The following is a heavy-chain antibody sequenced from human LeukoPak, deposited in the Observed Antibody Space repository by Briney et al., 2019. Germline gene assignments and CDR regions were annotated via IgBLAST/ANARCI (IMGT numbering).Heavy chain of an antibody. CDR2: LHNGGGT. Sequence: QPGGSLRLSCAASGFTVSSNSMTWVRQAPGKGLEWVSILHNGGGTNYADSVKGRFTISRDNSRNTLFLQMNSLRDEDTAVYYCARRDTTGWFHHFDYWGQGTLVTVSS. CDR1: GFTVSSNS. J-gene: IGHJ4*02. V-gene: IGHV3-53*01. CDR3: ARRDTTGWFHHFDY. D-gene: IGHD6-19*01.